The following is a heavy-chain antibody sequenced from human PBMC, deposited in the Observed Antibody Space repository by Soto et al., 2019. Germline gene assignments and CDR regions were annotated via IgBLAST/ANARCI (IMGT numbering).Heavy chain of an antibody. CDR3: ARRWGEGRVDY. CDR2: IYHSGNT. V-gene: IGHV4-4*02. Sequence: PSETLSLTCAVSGGSISLSNWWSLVRQPPGKGLEWIGEIYHSGNTNYNPSLKSRVTMAVDKSRNQFSLKLSSVTAADTAVYYCARRWGEGRVDYWGQGTLVTVSS. CDR1: GGSISLSNW. D-gene: IGHD3-10*01. J-gene: IGHJ4*02.